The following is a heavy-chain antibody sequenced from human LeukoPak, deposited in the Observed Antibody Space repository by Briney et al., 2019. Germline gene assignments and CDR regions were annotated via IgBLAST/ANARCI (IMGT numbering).Heavy chain of an antibody. D-gene: IGHD3-16*01. V-gene: IGHV1-69*01. Sequence: GSSVKVSCKASGGTFSSYAISWVRQAPGQGLEWMGGIIPIFGTANYAQKFQGRVTITADESTSTAYMELSSLRSEDTAVYYCARSEGEWDQNYYYYYMDVWGKGTTVTVSS. J-gene: IGHJ6*03. CDR3: ARSEGEWDQNYYYYYMDV. CDR2: IIPIFGTA. CDR1: GGTFSSYA.